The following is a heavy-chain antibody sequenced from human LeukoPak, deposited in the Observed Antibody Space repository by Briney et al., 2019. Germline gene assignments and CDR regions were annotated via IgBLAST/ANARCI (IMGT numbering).Heavy chain of an antibody. CDR3: AKDSLPFVSGWYY. J-gene: IGHJ4*02. V-gene: IGHV3-23*01. D-gene: IGHD6-19*01. CDR2: ISGSGGST. CDR1: GFTFSSHA. Sequence: GGSLRLSCAASGFTFSSHAMSWVRQAPGKGLEWVSAISGSGGSTYYADSVKGRFTISRDNSKNTLYLQMNSLRAEDTAVYYCAKDSLPFVSGWYYWGQGTLVTVSS.